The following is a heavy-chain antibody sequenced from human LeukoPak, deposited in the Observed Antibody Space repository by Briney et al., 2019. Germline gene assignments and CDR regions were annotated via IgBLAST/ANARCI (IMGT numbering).Heavy chain of an antibody. CDR2: ISSSGGAI. CDR1: GFTFSDYY. CDR3: ARVSYHSSGYYPLDH. V-gene: IGHV3-11*01. D-gene: IGHD3-22*01. J-gene: IGHJ4*02. Sequence: GGSLSLSCAASGFTFSDYYMSWIRQPPGKGLEWVSYISSSGGAIYYADSVKGRFTISRDNAKNSLYLQMNSLRAEDTAVYYCARVSYHSSGYYPLDHWGQGTLVTVSS.